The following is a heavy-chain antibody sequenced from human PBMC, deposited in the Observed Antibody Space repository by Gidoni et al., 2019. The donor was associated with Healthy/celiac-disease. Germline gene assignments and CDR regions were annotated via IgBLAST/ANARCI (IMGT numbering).Heavy chain of an antibody. CDR1: GFTFRSSA. V-gene: IGHV3-30-3*01. CDR2: ISYDGSNK. D-gene: IGHD3-22*01. J-gene: IGHJ4*02. CDR3: ARTEYYYDSSGYLSFDY. Sequence: QLTLVESGGGVVQPGRSLRFSWAASGFTFRSSAMHWVRQAPGKGLGWVAVISYDGSNKYYAESVKGRFTISRDKSKNTLYLQMNSLRAEDTAMYYCARTEYYYDSSGYLSFDYWGQGTLVTVSS.